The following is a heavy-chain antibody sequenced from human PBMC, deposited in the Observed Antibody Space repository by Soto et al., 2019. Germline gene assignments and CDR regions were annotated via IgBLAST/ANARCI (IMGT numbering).Heavy chain of an antibody. V-gene: IGHV4-59*01. Sequence: QVQLQESGPGLVKPSETLSLTCTVSGGSISSYYWSWIRQPPGKGLEWIVYIYYSGSTNYNPSLKCRVAISVDTSKYHFSLKLSSVTAADTAVYSCASMGHIAAIGAYYYYGMDVWGQGTTVTVSS. CDR2: IYYSGST. J-gene: IGHJ6*02. CDR1: GGSISSYY. D-gene: IGHD6-13*01. CDR3: ASMGHIAAIGAYYYYGMDV.